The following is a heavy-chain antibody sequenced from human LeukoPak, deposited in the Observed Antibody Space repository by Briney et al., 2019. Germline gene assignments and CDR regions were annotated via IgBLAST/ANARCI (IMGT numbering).Heavy chain of an antibody. Sequence: GGSLRLSCAASGLTFSDYSMTWVRQAPGKGLFWVSGISAGGGSTHYADSVKGRFTISRDNSRNTLHLQMNSLRAEDTAVYYCAKDSLTTEVWGQGTTVTVPS. CDR2: ISAGGGST. CDR1: GLTFSDYS. V-gene: IGHV3-23*01. D-gene: IGHD4-11*01. J-gene: IGHJ6*02. CDR3: AKDSLTTEV.